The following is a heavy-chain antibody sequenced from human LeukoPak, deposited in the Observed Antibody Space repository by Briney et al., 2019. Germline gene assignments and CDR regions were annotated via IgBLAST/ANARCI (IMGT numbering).Heavy chain of an antibody. V-gene: IGHV3-74*01. CDR3: ARGAAVAGKGGFDY. D-gene: IGHD6-19*01. CDR2: INSDGSST. Sequence: GGSLRLSCAASGFTFSSYWMHWVRQVPGKGLVWVSCINSDGSSTSYADSVKGRFTISRDNAKNTLYLQMNSLRAEDTAVYYCARGAAVAGKGGFDYWGQGTLVTVSS. J-gene: IGHJ4*02. CDR1: GFTFSSYW.